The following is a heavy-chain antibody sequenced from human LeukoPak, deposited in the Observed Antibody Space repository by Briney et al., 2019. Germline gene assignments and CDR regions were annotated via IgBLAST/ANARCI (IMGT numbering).Heavy chain of an antibody. Sequence: SETLSLTCSVSGGSISNYFWTWIRQPLGKGLEWIGYIYSSGSTYYNPSLKSRVTISVDTSKNRFSLKLSTVTAADTAVYYCARRPTGDPKFDYWGQGTLVTVSS. CDR3: ARRPTGDPKFDY. CDR2: IYSSGST. J-gene: IGHJ4*02. D-gene: IGHD7-27*01. V-gene: IGHV4-59*08. CDR1: GGSISNYF.